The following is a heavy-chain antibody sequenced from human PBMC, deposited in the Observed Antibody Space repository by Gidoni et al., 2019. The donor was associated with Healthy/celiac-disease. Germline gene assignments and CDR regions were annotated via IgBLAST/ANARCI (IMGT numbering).Heavy chain of an antibody. J-gene: IGHJ4*02. Sequence: EVQLLESGGGLVQPGVSLRLSCAASAFTFSSYAMRWVRQAPGKGLEWVSAISCSGGSTYYADSVKGRFTISRDNSKNTLYLQMNSLRAEDTAVYYCAKDRLERASMTGYWGQGTLVTVSS. CDR3: AKDRLERASMTGY. V-gene: IGHV3-23*01. D-gene: IGHD3-9*01. CDR1: AFTFSSYA. CDR2: ISCSGGST.